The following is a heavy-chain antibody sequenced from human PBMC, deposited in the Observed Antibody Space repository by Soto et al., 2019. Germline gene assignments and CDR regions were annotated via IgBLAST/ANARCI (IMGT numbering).Heavy chain of an antibody. CDR2: IYPGDSGT. CDR3: ASTDWNYSYYYYGMDV. D-gene: IGHD1-7*01. V-gene: IGHV5-51*01. Sequence: GESLKISCKGSGYSFTSYWIGWVRQMPGKGLEWMGIIYPGDSGTRYSPSFQGQVTISADKSISTAYLQWSSLKASDTAMHYCASTDWNYSYYYYGMDVWGQGTTVTASS. CDR1: GYSFTSYW. J-gene: IGHJ6*02.